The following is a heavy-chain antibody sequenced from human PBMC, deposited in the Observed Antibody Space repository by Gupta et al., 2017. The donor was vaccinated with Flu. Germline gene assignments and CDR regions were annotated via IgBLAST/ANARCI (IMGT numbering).Heavy chain of an antibody. CDR1: GFTFSHYY. CDR2: IPNSGSTT. Sequence: QVQRVESGGGLAKPGASRRLSCAASGFTFSHYYMTWIRQAPGKGPEWVSYIPNSGSTTFYADSVRGRFTISRDNAGNSLHLQMDSLRADDTAVYYCARARSDAFDIWGQGTVVTVSS. J-gene: IGHJ3*02. V-gene: IGHV3-11*01. D-gene: IGHD3-10*01. CDR3: ARARSDAFDI.